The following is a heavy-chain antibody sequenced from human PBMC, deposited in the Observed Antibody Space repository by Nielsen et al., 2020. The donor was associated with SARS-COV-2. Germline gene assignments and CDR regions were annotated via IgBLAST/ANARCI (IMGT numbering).Heavy chain of an antibody. CDR3: ARERVGGITIFGVVTRYGMDV. V-gene: IGHV4-30-4*01. CDR2: LYYSGST. J-gene: IGHJ6*02. CDR1: GGSISSGDYY. D-gene: IGHD3-3*01. Sequence: SETLSLTCTVSGGSISSGDYYWSWIRQPPGKGLEWIGYLYYSGSTYYNPSLKSRVTISVDTSKNQFSLKLSSVTAADTALYYCARERVGGITIFGVVTRYGMDVWGQGTTVTVSS.